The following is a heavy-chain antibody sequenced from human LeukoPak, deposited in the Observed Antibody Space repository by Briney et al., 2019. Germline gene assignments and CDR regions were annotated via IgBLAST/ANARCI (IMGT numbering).Heavy chain of an antibody. V-gene: IGHV3-30-3*01. CDR1: GFTFSSYA. D-gene: IGHD6-6*01. CDR3: ARVITRYSNSYLDY. CDR2: ISYDGSNK. J-gene: IGHJ4*02. Sequence: GGSLRLSCAASGFTFSSYAMHWVRQAPGKGLEWVAVISYDGSNKYYADSVKGRFTISRDNSKNTLYLQMNSLRAEDTAVYYCARVITRYSNSYLDYWGQGTLVTVSS.